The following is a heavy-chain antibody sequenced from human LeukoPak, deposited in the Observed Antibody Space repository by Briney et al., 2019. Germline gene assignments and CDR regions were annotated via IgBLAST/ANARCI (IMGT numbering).Heavy chain of an antibody. D-gene: IGHD2-2*01. CDR3: ARAYCSSTSCHDYYYYGMDV. Sequence: SVKVSCKASGGTFSSYAISWVRQAPGQGLEWMGRIIPILGIANYAQKFQGRVTITADKSTSTAYMELSSLRSEDTAVYYCARAYCSSTSCHDYYYYGMDVWGQGTTVTVSS. CDR1: GGTFSSYA. CDR2: IIPILGIA. J-gene: IGHJ6*02. V-gene: IGHV1-69*04.